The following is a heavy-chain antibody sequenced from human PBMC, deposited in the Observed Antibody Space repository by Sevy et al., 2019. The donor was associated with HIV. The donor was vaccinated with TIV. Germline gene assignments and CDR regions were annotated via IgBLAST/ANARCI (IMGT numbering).Heavy chain of an antibody. CDR1: GYTLNNYG. J-gene: IGHJ6*02. CDR2: ITAYKDNT. V-gene: IGHV1-18*01. Sequence: ASVKVSCKASGYTLNNYGISWVRQAPGQGLEWIGWITAYKDNTNYAKNFQGRVTMTTDTSTGTAYMELRSLRSDDTAVYYCTRVDPYYEFGDVWGQGTTVTVSS. D-gene: IGHD3-3*01. CDR3: TRVDPYYEFGDV.